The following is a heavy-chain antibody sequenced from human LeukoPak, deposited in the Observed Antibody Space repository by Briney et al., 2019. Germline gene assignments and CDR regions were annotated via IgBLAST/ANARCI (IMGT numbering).Heavy chain of an antibody. CDR3: ARGVGPAAIYPGAFDI. Sequence: GAPVKLSCKASRATFSSYAISWVRQAPGHGPEWMRGIIPIFGTAKYAQKFQGRVTITADKSTSTAYLELSSLRSEDTAVYYCARGVGPAAIYPGAFDIWGQGTMVTVSS. CDR2: IIPIFGTA. CDR1: RATFSSYA. J-gene: IGHJ3*02. V-gene: IGHV1-69*06. D-gene: IGHD2-2*01.